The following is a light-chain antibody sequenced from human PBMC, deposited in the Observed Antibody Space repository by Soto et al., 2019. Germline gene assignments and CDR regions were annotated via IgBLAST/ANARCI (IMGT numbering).Light chain of an antibody. V-gene: IGKV3-20*01. CDR2: AAS. J-gene: IGKJ4*01. CDR1: QSVTSSY. CDR3: QQYGYSAT. Sequence: EIVLTQSPGTLSLSPGERATLSCRASQSVTSSYLAWYQQKPGQAPRLLIYAASSRATGIPDRFSGSGSGTDFTLTISRLEPEDFAVYVCQQYGYSATFGGGTKGEIK.